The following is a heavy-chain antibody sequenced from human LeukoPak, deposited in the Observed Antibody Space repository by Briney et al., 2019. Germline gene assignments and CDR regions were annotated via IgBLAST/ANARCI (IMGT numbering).Heavy chain of an antibody. CDR1: GFTFSSYA. CDR3: AKSRSWELRVYYFDY. CDR2: ISGSGGST. D-gene: IGHD1-26*01. J-gene: IGHJ4*02. V-gene: IGHV3-23*01. Sequence: GGSLRLSCAASGFTFSSYAMSWVRQAPGKGLEWVSAISGSGGSTYYADSVKGRFTISRDNSKNTLYLQMNSLRAEDTAVYYCAKSRSWELRVYYFDYWGQGTLVTVSS.